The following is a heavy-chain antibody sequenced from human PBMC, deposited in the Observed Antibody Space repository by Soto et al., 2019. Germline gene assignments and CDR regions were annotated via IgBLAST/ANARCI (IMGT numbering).Heavy chain of an antibody. V-gene: IGHV3-23*01. CDR1: GFTFSRYA. D-gene: IGHD3-10*01. Sequence: GGSLRLSCAASGFTFSRYAMSWVRQAPGKGLEWVSTVTGGGHTTYNADSVNGRFTISRDDSKNTLYLQMNNLRAEDTAIYYCASSSGDLDVYGMDIWGPGTTVTVSS. CDR2: VTGGGHTT. CDR3: ASSSGDLDVYGMDI. J-gene: IGHJ6*02.